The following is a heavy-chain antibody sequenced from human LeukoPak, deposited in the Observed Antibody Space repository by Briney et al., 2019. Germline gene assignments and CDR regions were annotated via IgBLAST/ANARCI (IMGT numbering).Heavy chain of an antibody. CDR1: GGSISSYY. Sequence: SETLSLTCTVSGGSISSYYLSWIRQPPGKGLEWIGYIYYSGSTNYNPSLNSRVTISVDTSKNQFSLKLSSVTAADTAVYYCARSSTSGYYYYYYMDVWGKGTTVTVSS. V-gene: IGHV4-59*08. J-gene: IGHJ6*03. D-gene: IGHD2-2*01. CDR2: IYYSGST. CDR3: ARSSTSGYYYYYYMDV.